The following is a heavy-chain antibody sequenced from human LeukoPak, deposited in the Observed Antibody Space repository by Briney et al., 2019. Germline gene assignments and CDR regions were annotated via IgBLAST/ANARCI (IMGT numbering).Heavy chain of an antibody. CDR3: ARDSRVRSFDY. D-gene: IGHD2-2*01. CDR2: IRAGGENT. J-gene: IGHJ4*02. Sequence: GGSLRLSCAASGFTFSNYDMNWVRQAPGKGLDWVSAIRAGGENTFYADSVKGRFTISRDNSKNMLYLQMNSLRAEDTAVYYCARDSRVRSFDYWGQGTLVTVSS. CDR1: GFTFSNYD. V-gene: IGHV3-23*01.